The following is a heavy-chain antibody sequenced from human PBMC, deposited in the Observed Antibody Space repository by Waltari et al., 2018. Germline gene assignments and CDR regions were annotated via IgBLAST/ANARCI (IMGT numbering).Heavy chain of an antibody. D-gene: IGHD3-10*01. CDR3: AKSRRGSGSDYFDY. J-gene: IGHJ4*02. Sequence: QVQLQESGPGLVKPSQPLSLTCTVSGGSISSGSYYWSWIRQPAGKGLEWIGRIYTSGSTNYNPSLKSRVTISVDTSKNQFSLKLSSVTAADTAVYYCAKSRRGSGSDYFDYWGQGTLVTVSS. CDR2: IYTSGST. V-gene: IGHV4-61*02. CDR1: GGSISSGSYY.